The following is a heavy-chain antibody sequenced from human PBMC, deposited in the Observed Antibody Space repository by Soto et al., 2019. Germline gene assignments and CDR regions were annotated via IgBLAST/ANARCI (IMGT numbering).Heavy chain of an antibody. D-gene: IGHD3-22*01. Sequence: ASVKVSCKASGYSFTSYGISWVRQAPGQGLEWMGWISAHNGNGKYAQEFQGRVTMTTDTSTSTAYMELRSLRSDDTAVYYCARASNNYYDSSGLDPWGQGTLVTVSS. V-gene: IGHV1-18*01. CDR3: ARASNNYYDSSGLDP. CDR1: GYSFTSYG. J-gene: IGHJ5*02. CDR2: ISAHNGNG.